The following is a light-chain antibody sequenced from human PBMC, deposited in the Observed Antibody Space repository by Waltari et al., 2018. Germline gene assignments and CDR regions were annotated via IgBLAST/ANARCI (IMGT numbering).Light chain of an antibody. CDR1: GSDVGGYTY. CDR2: EVS. J-gene: IGLJ1*01. V-gene: IGLV2-8*01. CDR3: SSYAGSFPYV. Sequence: QSALTQPPSASGSPGQSVTISRPGTGSDVGGYTYASWYQQHPGKAPKLMIYEVSKRPSGVPDRFSGSKSGNTASLTVSGLQSEDEADYYCSSYAGSFPYVFGTGTKVTVL.